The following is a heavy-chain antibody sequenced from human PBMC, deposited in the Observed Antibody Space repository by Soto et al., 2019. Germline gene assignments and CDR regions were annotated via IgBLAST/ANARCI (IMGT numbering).Heavy chain of an antibody. CDR1: GFTFSVYY. CDR3: ARTTTTGGRFRWFDP. D-gene: IGHD4-4*01. CDR2: ISSRGTTI. J-gene: IGHJ5*02. V-gene: IGHV3-11*01. Sequence: QVQLVESGGGLVKPGGSLRLSCAASGFTFSVYYMSWIRQAPGKGLEWISYISSRGTTIYYADSVKGRFTISRDNAESSLYLQRSSLRAEDTAVYYCARTTTTGGRFRWFDPWGQGTLVTVSS.